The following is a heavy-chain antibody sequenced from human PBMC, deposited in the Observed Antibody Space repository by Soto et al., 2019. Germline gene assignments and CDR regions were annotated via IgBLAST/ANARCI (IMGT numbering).Heavy chain of an antibody. Sequence: EVQLVESGGGLGQPGRSLRLSCAASGFTFDDYAMHWVRQAPGKGLEWVSGISWNSGSIGYADSVKGRFTISRDNAKNSLYLQMNSLRTEDTALYHCAKDNARYGDYDGFDYWGQGTLVTVSS. V-gene: IGHV3-9*01. J-gene: IGHJ4*02. D-gene: IGHD4-17*01. CDR2: ISWNSGSI. CDR3: AKDNARYGDYDGFDY. CDR1: GFTFDDYA.